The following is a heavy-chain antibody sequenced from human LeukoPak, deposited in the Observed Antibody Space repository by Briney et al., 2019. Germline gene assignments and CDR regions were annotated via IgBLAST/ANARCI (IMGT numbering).Heavy chain of an antibody. CDR2: ISAYNGNT. Sequence: ASVKVSCKASGYTFTSYGISWVRQAPGQGLEWMGWISAYNGNTNYAQKLQGRVTMTTDTSTSTAYMELRSPRSDDTAVYYCARAGDLMLEDSMDVWGQGTTVTVSS. V-gene: IGHV1-18*01. J-gene: IGHJ6*02. CDR1: GYTFTSYG. CDR3: ARAGDLMLEDSMDV. D-gene: IGHD7-27*01.